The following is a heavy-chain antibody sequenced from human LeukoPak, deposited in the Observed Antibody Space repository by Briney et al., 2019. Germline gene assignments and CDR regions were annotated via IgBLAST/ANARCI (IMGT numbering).Heavy chain of an antibody. CDR1: GFTFSSYA. V-gene: IGHV3-23*01. CDR3: AKGRNEDGDAALNY. CDR2: ISGSGGNT. D-gene: IGHD4-17*01. Sequence: GGSLTLSCAASGFTFSSYAMIWVRQAPGKGLEGVSSISGSGGNTFYADSVKGRFTISRDNSKNTLYLQMNSLRAEDTAAYHCAKGRNEDGDAALNYWGQGTLVTVSS. J-gene: IGHJ4*02.